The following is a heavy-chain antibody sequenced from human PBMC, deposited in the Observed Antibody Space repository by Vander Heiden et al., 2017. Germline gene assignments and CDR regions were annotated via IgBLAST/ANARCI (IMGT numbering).Heavy chain of an antibody. D-gene: IGHD1-26*01. Sequence: QVPLVESGGGVVQPGRALRLPCAASGFTFSRYARHWVRQAPGKGLEWVAVISYDGSNKYYADSVKGRFTISRDNSKNTLYLQMNSLRAEDTAVYYCARPKWGSAATTDAFDIWGQGTMVTVSS. J-gene: IGHJ3*02. V-gene: IGHV3-30*04. CDR1: GFTFSRYA. CDR2: ISYDGSNK. CDR3: ARPKWGSAATTDAFDI.